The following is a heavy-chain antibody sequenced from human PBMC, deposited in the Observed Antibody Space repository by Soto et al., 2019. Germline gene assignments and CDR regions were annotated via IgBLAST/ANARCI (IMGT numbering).Heavy chain of an antibody. J-gene: IGHJ5*01. V-gene: IGHV4-31*03. Sequence: QVQLQESGPGLVKPSQTLSLTCSVSGGSISNGVWYWRWVREHPGKGLEWIGDIYYRGTTSYNPSVQSRVTISSDTSKNQVSLKVNSVTAADTAVYYCARVSAGGTRWFDSWVQGILVTVSS. CDR2: IYYRGTT. D-gene: IGHD6-13*01. CDR3: ARVSAGGTRWFDS. CDR1: GGSISNGVWY.